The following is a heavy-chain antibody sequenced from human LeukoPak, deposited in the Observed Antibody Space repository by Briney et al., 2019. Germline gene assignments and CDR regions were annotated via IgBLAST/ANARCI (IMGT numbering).Heavy chain of an antibody. CDR2: IYYSGST. J-gene: IGHJ4*02. D-gene: IGHD6-6*01. CDR3: ASSSILQVTGYFDY. Sequence: SETLSLTCTVSGGSISSGGYYWSWIRQHPGKGLEWIGYIYYSGSTYYNPSLKSRVTISVDTSKNQFSLKLSSVTAADTAVYYCASSSILQVTGYFDYWGQGTLVTVSS. V-gene: IGHV4-31*03. CDR1: GGSISSGGYY.